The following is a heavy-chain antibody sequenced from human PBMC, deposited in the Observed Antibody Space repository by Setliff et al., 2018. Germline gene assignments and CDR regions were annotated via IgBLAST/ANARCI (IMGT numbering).Heavy chain of an antibody. J-gene: IGHJ5*02. CDR1: GYSFTSYY. Sequence: GASVKVSCKASGYSFTSYYIHWVRQAPGQGLEWMGIINPGGGSASVVDNFQDRVTMTRDTSTSTVYLDLSSLRSEDTAVYYCARGGKAADARKGLFDPWGQGTLVTVSS. CDR3: ARGGKAADARKGLFDP. V-gene: IGHV1-46*01. D-gene: IGHD6-13*01. CDR2: INPGGGSA.